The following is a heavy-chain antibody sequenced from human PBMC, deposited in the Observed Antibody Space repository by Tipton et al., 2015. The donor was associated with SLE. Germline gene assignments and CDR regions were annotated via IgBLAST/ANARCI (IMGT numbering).Heavy chain of an antibody. Sequence: QLVQSGAEVKKPGESLKISCKGSGYSFTNYWIAWVRQMPEKGLEWLGVIYPGDSDTRYSPSFQGQVTFSADQSISTAYLQWSSLKPPDPAMYSVGRSTEGASVAYPPPVDYWGQGTLVTVSS. CDR1: GYSFTNYW. CDR3: GRSTEGASVAYPPPVDY. J-gene: IGHJ4*02. CDR2: IYPGDSDT. V-gene: IGHV5-51*01.